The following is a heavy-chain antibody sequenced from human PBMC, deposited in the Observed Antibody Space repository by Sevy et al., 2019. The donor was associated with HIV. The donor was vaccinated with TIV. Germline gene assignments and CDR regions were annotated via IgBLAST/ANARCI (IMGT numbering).Heavy chain of an antibody. CDR1: GYTFTGYY. CDR3: ASFYCSGGSCSNSYYFDY. Sequence: ASVKVSCKASGYTFTGYYMHWVRQAPGQGLEWMGRINPNSGGTNYAQKFQGRVTMTRDTSISTAYMELSRLRSDDTAVYYCASFYCSGGSCSNSYYFDYWDQGTLVTVSS. V-gene: IGHV1-2*06. D-gene: IGHD2-15*01. CDR2: INPNSGGT. J-gene: IGHJ4*02.